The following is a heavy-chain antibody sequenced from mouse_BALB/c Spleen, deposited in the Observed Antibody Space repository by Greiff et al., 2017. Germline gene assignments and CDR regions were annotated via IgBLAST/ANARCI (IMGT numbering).Heavy chain of an antibody. V-gene: IGHV3-6*02. D-gene: IGHD1-2*01. J-gene: IGHJ4*01. CDR2: ISYDGSN. CDR1: GYSITSGYY. Sequence: ESGPGLVKPSQSLSLTCSVTGYSITSGYYWNWIRQFPGNKLEWMGYISYDGSNNYNPSLKNRISITRDTSKNQFFLKLNSVTTEDTATYYCARYYGYSYYYAMDYWGQGTSVTVSS. CDR3: ARYYGYSYYYAMDY.